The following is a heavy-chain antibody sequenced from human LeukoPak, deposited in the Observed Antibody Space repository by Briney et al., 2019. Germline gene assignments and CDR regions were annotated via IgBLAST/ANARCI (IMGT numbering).Heavy chain of an antibody. D-gene: IGHD2-21*02. J-gene: IGHJ4*02. CDR1: GATFSSYA. Sequence: SVNVSCKASGATFSSYAISWVRQAPGQGLEWMGGVIPIFSTTNYAQQFQGRVTITADESTSTAYMELSSLRSEDTAVYYCARGRQHIVVVTAFDYWGQGTLVTVSS. CDR3: ARGRQHIVVVTAFDY. CDR2: VIPIFSTT. V-gene: IGHV1-69*13.